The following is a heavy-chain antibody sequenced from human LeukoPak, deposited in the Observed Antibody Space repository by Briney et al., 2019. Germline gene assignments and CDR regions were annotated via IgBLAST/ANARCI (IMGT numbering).Heavy chain of an antibody. V-gene: IGHV4-39*01. CDR1: GGSISRSSYY. J-gene: IGHJ4*02. Sequence: PSETVSLTCNVSGGSISRSSYYWSWIRQPPGKGLEWIGSIYYSGGTYSNPSLKSRVTISVDTSKNQFSLNLTSVTAADTALYYCVSCGYNYDFDYWGQGTLVAVSS. CDR2: IYYSGGT. CDR3: VSCGYNYDFDY. D-gene: IGHD5-18*01.